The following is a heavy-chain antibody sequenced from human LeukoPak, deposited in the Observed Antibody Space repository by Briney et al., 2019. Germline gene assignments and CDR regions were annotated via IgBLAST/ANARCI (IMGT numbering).Heavy chain of an antibody. CDR2: FDPEDGET. V-gene: IGHV1-24*01. Sequence: ASVKVSCKVSGYTLTELSMHWVRQAPGKGLEWMGGFDPEDGETIYAQKFQGRVTMTEDTSTDTAYMELSSLRSEDTAVYYCATYVSGRITGYYYYYMDVWGKGTTVTVSS. CDR3: ATYVSGRITGYYYYYMDV. D-gene: IGHD1-20*01. CDR1: GYTLTELS. J-gene: IGHJ6*03.